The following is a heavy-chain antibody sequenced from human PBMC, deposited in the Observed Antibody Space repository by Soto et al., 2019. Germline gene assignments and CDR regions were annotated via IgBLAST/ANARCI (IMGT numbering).Heavy chain of an antibody. CDR3: AADLIANCSSTSCYAIDYYYYGMDV. D-gene: IGHD2-2*01. CDR2: IVVGSGNT. V-gene: IGHV1-58*02. CDR1: GFTFTSSA. Sequence: QMQLVQSGPEVKKPGTSVKVSCKASGFTFTSSAMQWVRQARGQRLEWIGWIVVGSGNTNYAQKFQERVTITRDMSTSTADMELSSLRCEDTAVYYCAADLIANCSSTSCYAIDYYYYGMDVWGQGTTVTVYS. J-gene: IGHJ6*02.